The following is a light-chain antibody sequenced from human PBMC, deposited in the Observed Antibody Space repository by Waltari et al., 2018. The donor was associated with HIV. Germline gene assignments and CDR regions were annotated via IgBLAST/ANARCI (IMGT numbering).Light chain of an antibody. CDR1: QSVSNY. CDR2: SAS. Sequence: DIQMTQSPSSLSASVRDRVTITCRASQSVSNYLNWYQQKPGKAPKLLIYSASSLQSGVPSRFNGSGSGTDFTLTISRLEPEDFAVYYCQQYGSAAITFGQGTRLEIK. J-gene: IGKJ5*01. V-gene: IGKV1-39*01. CDR3: QQYGSAAIT.